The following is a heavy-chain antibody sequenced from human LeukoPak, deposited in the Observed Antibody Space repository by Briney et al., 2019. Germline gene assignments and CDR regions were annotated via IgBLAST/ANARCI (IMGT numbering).Heavy chain of an antibody. Sequence: PSETLSLTCTVSGGSISSGSYYWSWIRQPAGKGLEWIGYIYYSGSTNYDPSLKSRVTISVDTSKNQFSLKLSPVTAADTAVYYCARVSPPYSSSWFHYYYYMDVWGKGTTVTVSS. CDR3: ARVSPPYSSSWFHYYYYMDV. V-gene: IGHV4-61*10. D-gene: IGHD6-13*01. CDR1: GGSISSGSYY. J-gene: IGHJ6*03. CDR2: IYYSGST.